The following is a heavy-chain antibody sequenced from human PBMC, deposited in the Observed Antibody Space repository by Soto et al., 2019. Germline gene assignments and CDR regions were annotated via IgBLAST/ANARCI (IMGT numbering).Heavy chain of an antibody. V-gene: IGHV1-8*01. CDR1: GYTFTNYD. J-gene: IGHJ4*02. CDR2: MNPNSGDT. CDR3: ARQTYYFDTSGYAFDY. Sequence: GASVQVSCKTSGYTFTNYDIYWVRQAAAHELEWMGWMNPNSGDTQYAQRFQGRVTMTRDTSKSTAYMELSSLRSEDTALYYCARQTYYFDTSGYAFDYWGQGTPVTVS. D-gene: IGHD3-22*01.